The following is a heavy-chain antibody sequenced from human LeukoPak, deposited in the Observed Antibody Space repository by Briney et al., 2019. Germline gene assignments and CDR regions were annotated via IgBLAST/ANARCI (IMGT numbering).Heavy chain of an antibody. D-gene: IGHD5-12*01. CDR2: IYHSGST. CDR1: GVSISSGGYS. CDR3: ARGGVATYNWFDP. Sequence: SETLSLTCAVSGVSISSGGYSWRWIRQPPGRGLEWIVYIYHSGSTYYNPSLKSRITISVDRSKNQFSLKLSSVTAAGTAVYYCARGGVATYNWFDPWGQGTLVTVSS. J-gene: IGHJ5*02. V-gene: IGHV4-30-2*01.